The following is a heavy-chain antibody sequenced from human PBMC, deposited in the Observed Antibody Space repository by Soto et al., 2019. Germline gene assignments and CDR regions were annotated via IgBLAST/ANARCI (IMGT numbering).Heavy chain of an antibody. Sequence: QVQLVQSGAEVKKPGSSVKVSCTASGGTFSSYAISWVRQAPGQGLEWMGGIIPIFGTANYAQKFQGRVTITAVDTSSNDYMEMSSLRSEDTAVYYCAQGEFYYDSSGYYPGGSASFDYWGQGTLVTVSS. CDR3: AQGEFYYDSSGYYPGGSASFDY. J-gene: IGHJ4*02. D-gene: IGHD3-22*01. V-gene: IGHV1-69*01. CDR1: GGTFSSYA. CDR2: IIPIFGTA.